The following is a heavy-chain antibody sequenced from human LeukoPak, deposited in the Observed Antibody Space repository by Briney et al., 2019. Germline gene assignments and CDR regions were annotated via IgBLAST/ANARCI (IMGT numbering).Heavy chain of an antibody. V-gene: IGHV4-59*01. J-gene: IGHJ5*02. CDR3: ARDLVAPGRPAWFDP. Sequence: SETPSLTCTVSGGSISSYYWSWIRQPPGKGLEWIGYIYYSGSTNYNPSLKSRVTISVDTSKNQFSLKLSSVTAADTAVYYCARDLVAPGRPAWFDPWGQGTLVTVSS. CDR2: IYYSGST. D-gene: IGHD5-12*01. CDR1: GGSISSYY.